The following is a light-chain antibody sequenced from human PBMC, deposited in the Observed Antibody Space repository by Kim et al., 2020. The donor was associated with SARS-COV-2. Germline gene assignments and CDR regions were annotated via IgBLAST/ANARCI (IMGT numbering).Light chain of an antibody. CDR1: KLGDKY. CDR2: QDS. J-gene: IGLJ1*01. CDR3: KAWDSSTYV. Sequence: GSPGQTASITCSGDKLGDKYACWYQQKPGQSPVLVIYQDSKRPSGIPERFSGSNSGNTATLTISGTQAMDEADYYCKAWDSSTYVFGTGTKGTVL. V-gene: IGLV3-1*01.